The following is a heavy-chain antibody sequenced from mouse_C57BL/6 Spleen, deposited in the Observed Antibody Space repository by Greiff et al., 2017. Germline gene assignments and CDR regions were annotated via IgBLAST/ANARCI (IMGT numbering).Heavy chain of an antibody. CDR1: GYTFTSYW. D-gene: IGHD2-4*01. CDR3: ARGDYDGGCAY. CDR2: IYPGCGST. V-gene: IGHV1-55*01. Sequence: VQLQQPGAELVKPGASVKMSCKASGYTFTSYWITWVKQRPGQGLEWIGDIYPGCGSTNYNEKVKSKATLTVDTSSSTAYMQLSSLTSEDSAGDYGARGDYDGGCAYWGQGTLVTVSA. J-gene: IGHJ3*01.